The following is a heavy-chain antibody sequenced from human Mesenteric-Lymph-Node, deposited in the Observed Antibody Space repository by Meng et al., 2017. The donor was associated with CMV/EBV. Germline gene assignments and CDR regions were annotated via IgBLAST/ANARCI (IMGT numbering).Heavy chain of an antibody. CDR3: ARGKYSSPSSVSYFGMDV. V-gene: IGHV3-33*01. J-gene: IGHJ6*02. Sequence: GESLKISCAASGFIFSVYDMHWVRQAPGKGLEWVSVIYNDESKKYYADSVKGRFTISRDNSRNSLYLQMSSLRADDTAVYYCARGKYSSPSSVSYFGMDVWGQGTTVTVSS. CDR1: GFIFSVYD. D-gene: IGHD6-6*01. CDR2: IYNDESKK.